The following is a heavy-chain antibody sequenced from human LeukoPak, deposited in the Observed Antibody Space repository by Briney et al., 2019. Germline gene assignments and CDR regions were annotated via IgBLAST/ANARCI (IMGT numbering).Heavy chain of an antibody. V-gene: IGHV4-39*07. D-gene: IGHD6-6*01. CDR2: IYYSGST. Sequence: SETLSLTCAVSGGSISSNSYYWGWIRQPPGKGLEWIGSIYYSGSTNYNPSLKSRVTILVDTSKNQFSLKLSSVTAADTAVYFCARDWGVGGRPGYMDVWGKGTTVTVSS. CDR1: GGSISSNSYY. J-gene: IGHJ6*03. CDR3: ARDWGVGGRPGYMDV.